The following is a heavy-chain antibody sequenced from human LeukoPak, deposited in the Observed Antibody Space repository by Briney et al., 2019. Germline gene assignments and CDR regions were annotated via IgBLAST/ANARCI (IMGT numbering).Heavy chain of an antibody. Sequence: SETLSLTCTVSGGSISSGSYYWSWIRQPAGKGLEWIGRIYTSGSTNYNPSLKSRVTISVDTSKNQFSLKLSSVTAADTAVYYCARADYDDSNGHFDYWGQGTLVTVSS. CDR3: ARADYDDSNGHFDY. J-gene: IGHJ4*02. CDR1: GGSISSGSYY. CDR2: IYTSGST. D-gene: IGHD3-22*01. V-gene: IGHV4-61*02.